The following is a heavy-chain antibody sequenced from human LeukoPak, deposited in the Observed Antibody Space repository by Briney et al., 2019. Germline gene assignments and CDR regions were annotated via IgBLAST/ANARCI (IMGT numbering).Heavy chain of an antibody. J-gene: IGHJ3*02. D-gene: IGHD4-17*01. V-gene: IGHV3-53*01. Sequence: RGSLRLSCAASGFTVSSNYMSWVRQAPGRGREWASLIVSGGSTYYGDSVKGRFTISRDNSKNTLYLQMNSLRADDTAVYYCARTVHYAFDIWGQGTMVTVSS. CDR2: IVSGGST. CDR3: ARTVHYAFDI. CDR1: GFTVSSNY.